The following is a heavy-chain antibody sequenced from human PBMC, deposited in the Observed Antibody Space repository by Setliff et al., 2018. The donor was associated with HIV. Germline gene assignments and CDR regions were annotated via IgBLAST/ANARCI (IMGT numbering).Heavy chain of an antibody. V-gene: IGHV4-4*02. Sequence: SETLSLTCAVSGVSISTNNFWSWVRQPPGKVLEWIGDAHHRGRTNYNPSLKSRVTISVDDSKNEFSLKVTSVTAADTAVYYCALDEAAAGVGQGKFLYWGQGILVTVSS. D-gene: IGHD6-13*01. CDR2: AHHRGRT. CDR3: ALDEAAAGVGQGKFLY. J-gene: IGHJ4*02. CDR1: GVSISTNNF.